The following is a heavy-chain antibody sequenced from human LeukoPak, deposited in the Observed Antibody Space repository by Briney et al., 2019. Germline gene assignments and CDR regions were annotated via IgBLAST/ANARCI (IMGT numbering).Heavy chain of an antibody. J-gene: IGHJ6*02. V-gene: IGHV4-59*12. CDR1: GGSISSYY. Sequence: PSETLSLTCTVSGGSISSYYWSWIRQPPGKGLEWIGYIYYSGSTNYNPSLKSRVTISVDTSKNQFSLKLSSVTAADTAVYYCARDRGTGGSGSYSYYGMDVWGQGTTVTVSS. CDR2: IYYSGST. CDR3: ARDRGTGGSGSYSYYGMDV. D-gene: IGHD3-10*01.